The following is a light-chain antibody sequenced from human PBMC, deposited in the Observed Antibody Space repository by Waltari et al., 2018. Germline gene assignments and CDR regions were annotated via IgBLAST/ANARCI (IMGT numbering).Light chain of an antibody. J-gene: IGLJ2*01. CDR1: SSNIGKKY. V-gene: IGLV1-51*01. CDR3: GSWDSSLNVEL. Sequence: SVLTQPPSVSAAPGQKVTISCSGSSSNIGKKYVSWYQYLPGTAPKLLIYESKKRRSGIPDRFSSSSSGTTATLGITAIQTGDEADYYCGSWDSSLNVELIGGGTKLTVL. CDR2: ESK.